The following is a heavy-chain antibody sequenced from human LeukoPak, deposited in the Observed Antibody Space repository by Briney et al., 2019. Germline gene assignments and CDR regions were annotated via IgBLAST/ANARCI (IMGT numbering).Heavy chain of an antibody. CDR2: INWNGGST. CDR1: GFTFDDYG. V-gene: IGHV3-20*04. J-gene: IGHJ6*03. Sequence: GGSLRLSCAASGFTFDDYGVSWVRQAPGKGLEWVSGINWNGGSTGYADSVKGRFTISRDNAKNSLYLQMNSLRAEDTALYYCAREGQLLYDYYYYYYMDVWGKGTTVTVSS. D-gene: IGHD2-2*02. CDR3: AREGQLLYDYYYYYYMDV.